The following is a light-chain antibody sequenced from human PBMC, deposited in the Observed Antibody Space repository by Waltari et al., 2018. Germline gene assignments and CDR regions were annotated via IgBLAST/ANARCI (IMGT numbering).Light chain of an antibody. V-gene: IGLV2-11*01. Sequence: QAAPTQPPSVSGSPGQSVTISCNGTSSDSGYYNAVSWYQQHPGKAPKLICYEVSKRPSGVSDRFSGSKSGNTASLTISGLQAEDEADYYCSSYAGSNTYIFGAGTRLTVL. CDR1: SSDSGYYNA. CDR3: SSYAGSNTYI. CDR2: EVS. J-gene: IGLJ1*01.